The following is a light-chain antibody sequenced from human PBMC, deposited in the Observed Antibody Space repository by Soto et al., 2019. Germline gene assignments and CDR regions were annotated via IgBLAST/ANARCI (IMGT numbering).Light chain of an antibody. J-gene: IGKJ4*01. Sequence: EIVMTQSPATLPVSPVERATLSCRASQSVSSNLAWYQQKPGQAPRLLIYGASTRATGIPARFSGSGSGTDFTLTISSLQPDDFATYYCQQYNSYSATFGGGTKVDIK. CDR1: QSVSSN. V-gene: IGKV3-15*01. CDR2: GAS. CDR3: QQYNSYSAT.